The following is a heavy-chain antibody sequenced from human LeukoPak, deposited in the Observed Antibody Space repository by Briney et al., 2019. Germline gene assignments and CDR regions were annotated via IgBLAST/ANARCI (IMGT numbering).Heavy chain of an antibody. CDR2: IIPILGIA. J-gene: IGHJ4*02. D-gene: IGHD3-10*01. CDR1: GGTFSSYA. V-gene: IGHV1-69*04. CDR3: ARAPGTITGSVMGY. Sequence: VASVKVSCKASGGTFSSYAISWVRQAPGQGLEWMGRIIPILGIANYAQTFQGRVTITADKSTSTAYMELSSLRSEDTAVYYCARAPGTITGSVMGYWGQGTLVTVSS.